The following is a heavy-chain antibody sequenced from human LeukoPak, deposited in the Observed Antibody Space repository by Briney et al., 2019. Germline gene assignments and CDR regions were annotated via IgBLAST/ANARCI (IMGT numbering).Heavy chain of an antibody. CDR3: ARGPPGSVYFHH. D-gene: IGHD3-10*01. CDR1: GFTFDDYG. CDR2: ISSSSRFI. Sequence: PGGSLRLSCAASGFTFDDYGMSWVRQAPGKGLEWVSSISSSSRFIYYADSVKGRFTISRDNAKNSLYLQMTSLRAADTAVYYCARGPPGSVYFHHWGQGTLVTVSS. J-gene: IGHJ1*01. V-gene: IGHV3-21*01.